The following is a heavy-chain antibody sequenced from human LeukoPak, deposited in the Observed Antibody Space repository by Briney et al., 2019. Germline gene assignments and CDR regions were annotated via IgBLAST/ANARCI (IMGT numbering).Heavy chain of an antibody. CDR1: GGSFSGYY. Sequence: SETLSLTCAVYGGSFSGYYWSWIRQPPGKGLDWIGEINHSGSTNYNPSLKSRVTISVDTSKNQFSLKLSSVTAADTAVYYCARGKAEWLDNFRPNRFDYWGQGTLVTVSS. CDR3: ARGKAEWLDNFRPNRFDY. D-gene: IGHD6-19*01. V-gene: IGHV4-34*01. CDR2: INHSGST. J-gene: IGHJ4*02.